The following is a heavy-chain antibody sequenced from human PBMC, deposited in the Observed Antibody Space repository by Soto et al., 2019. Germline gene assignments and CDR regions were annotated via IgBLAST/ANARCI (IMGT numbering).Heavy chain of an antibody. V-gene: IGHV4-30-4*01. CDR2: TYYSGST. J-gene: IGHJ4*02. D-gene: IGHD3-10*01. Sequence: SETLSLTCTVSGGSISSGDYYWSWIRQPPGKGLEWIGYTYYSGSTYYNPSLKSRVTISADTSKNQFSLKLSSVTAADTAVYYCARVGGFGATTIDYWGQGTLVTVSS. CDR3: ARVGGFGATTIDY. CDR1: GGSISSGDYY.